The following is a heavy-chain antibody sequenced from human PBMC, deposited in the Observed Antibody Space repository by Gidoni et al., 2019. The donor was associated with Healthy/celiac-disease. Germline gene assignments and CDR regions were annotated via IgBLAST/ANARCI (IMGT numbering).Heavy chain of an antibody. CDR1: GVTFSSSA. D-gene: IGHD5-18*01. V-gene: IGHV1-69*01. CDR3: ARGIQLGMDV. J-gene: IGHJ6*02. Sequence: HVQLLQSGAEVKKPGASVTGSCKASGVTFSSSASSWVRQAPGQGLEWMGGIIPLFGTANYAQKFQGRVTMTADESTSTAYRELSRLRSEGTAVYYCARGIQLGMDVWGQGTTVTVSS. CDR2: IIPLFGTA.